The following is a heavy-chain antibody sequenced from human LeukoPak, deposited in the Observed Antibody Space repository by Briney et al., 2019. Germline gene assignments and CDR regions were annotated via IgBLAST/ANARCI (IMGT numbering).Heavy chain of an antibody. J-gene: IGHJ2*01. Sequence: SVKVSCKASGYTFIDYYIHWVRPAPGEGLAWMGWINPNSGGTNYAQKSQGSVTMTRETSISTAYMELTRLNSDDTAVYYCAKNMGSGDYLYFDLWGRGTLVTVSS. CDR2: INPNSGGT. D-gene: IGHD4-17*01. V-gene: IGHV1-2*02. CDR1: GYTFIDYY. CDR3: AKNMGSGDYLYFDL.